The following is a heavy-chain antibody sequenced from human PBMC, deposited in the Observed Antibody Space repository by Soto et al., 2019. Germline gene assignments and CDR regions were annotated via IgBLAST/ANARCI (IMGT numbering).Heavy chain of an antibody. V-gene: IGHV3-30*18. CDR1: GFTFSDYA. Sequence: VQLVESGGGVVQPGRSLRLSCAASGFTFSDYARHWVRQASGKGLEWVAVVSHDGRNTHYADSVKGRFTISRDSSKNTVSLEMTSLRAEDTSVYYCAKGGRQWLVKSEFNYWGQGALVTVSS. D-gene: IGHD6-19*01. CDR3: AKGGRQWLVKSEFNY. J-gene: IGHJ4*02. CDR2: VSHDGRNT.